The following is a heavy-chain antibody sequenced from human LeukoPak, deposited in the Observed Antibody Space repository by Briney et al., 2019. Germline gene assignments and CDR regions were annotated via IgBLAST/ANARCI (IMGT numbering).Heavy chain of an antibody. D-gene: IGHD3-22*01. V-gene: IGHV4-34*01. CDR1: GGSFSGYY. CDR2: IYYSGST. J-gene: IGHJ4*02. Sequence: PSETLSLTCAVYGGSFSGYYWSWIRQPPGKGLEWIGSIYYSGSTYYNPSLKSRVTISVDTSKNQFSLKLSSVTAADTAVYYCARHGYTYYYDSGSEFDYWGQGTPVTVSS. CDR3: ARHGYTYYYDSGSEFDY.